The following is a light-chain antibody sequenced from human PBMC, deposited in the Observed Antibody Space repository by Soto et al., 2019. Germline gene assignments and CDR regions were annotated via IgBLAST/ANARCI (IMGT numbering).Light chain of an antibody. V-gene: IGKV3-20*01. CDR2: GAS. CDR3: QQYGSSPIT. Sequence: EIVLTQSPGTLSLSPGERATLSCRASRSLSGNYLAWYQQKPGQAPRLLIYGASTRAAGIPDRFSGSGSGTDFTLTINRLEPEDFAVYYCQQYGSSPITFGQGTRLEIK. CDR1: RSLSGNY. J-gene: IGKJ5*01.